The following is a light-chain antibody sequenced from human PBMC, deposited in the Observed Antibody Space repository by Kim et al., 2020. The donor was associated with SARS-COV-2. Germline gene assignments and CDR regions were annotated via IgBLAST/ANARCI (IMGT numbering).Light chain of an antibody. V-gene: IGLV3-19*01. CDR2: GKN. J-gene: IGLJ2*01. Sequence: AYGQTVRSKFKGDNLRTYYATWYQQKPGQAPIVVMFGKNNRPSGIPDRFSGSSSGNTASLTVTGAQAVDEADYYCNSRDNSGDHVVFGGGTQLTVL. CDR3: NSRDNSGDHVV. CDR1: NLRTYY.